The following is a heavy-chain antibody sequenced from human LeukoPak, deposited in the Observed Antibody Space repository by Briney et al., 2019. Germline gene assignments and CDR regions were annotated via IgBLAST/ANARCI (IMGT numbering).Heavy chain of an antibody. CDR3: ARGFMYTNGWYYFDY. J-gene: IGHJ4*02. CDR1: GSSISSNNYY. V-gene: IGHV4-39*01. CDR2: IYYSGST. Sequence: SETLSLTCTVSGSSISSNNYYWGWIRQPPGKGLEWIGSIYYSGSTFYNPSLKSRITISVDTSKNQFSLKLSSVTAADTAIYYCARGFMYTNGWYYFDYWGQGTLVTVSS. D-gene: IGHD2-8*01.